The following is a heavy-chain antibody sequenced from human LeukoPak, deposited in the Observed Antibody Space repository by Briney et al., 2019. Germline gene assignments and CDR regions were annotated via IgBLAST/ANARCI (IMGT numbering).Heavy chain of an antibody. Sequence: SETLSLTCTVSGGSLSSSSYYWGWIRQPPGKGLEWIGSIYYSGSTYYNPSPKSRVTISVDTSKNQFSLKLSSVTAADTAVYYCARDQTSVAGTGYNWFDPWGQGTLVTVSS. D-gene: IGHD6-19*01. V-gene: IGHV4-39*02. CDR1: GGSLSSSSYY. CDR3: ARDQTSVAGTGYNWFDP. CDR2: IYYSGST. J-gene: IGHJ5*02.